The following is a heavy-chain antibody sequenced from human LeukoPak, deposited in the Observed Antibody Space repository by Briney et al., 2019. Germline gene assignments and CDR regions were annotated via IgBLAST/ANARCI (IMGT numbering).Heavy chain of an antibody. Sequence: ASVKVSCKASGGTFSSYAISWVRQAPGQGLEWMGWISAYNGNTNYAQKLQGRVTMTTDTSTSTAYMELRSLRSDDTAVYYCARDHHHNSGWYVPRNDAFDIWGRGTMVTVSS. CDR1: GGTFSSYA. D-gene: IGHD6-19*01. J-gene: IGHJ3*02. V-gene: IGHV1-18*01. CDR3: ARDHHHNSGWYVPRNDAFDI. CDR2: ISAYNGNT.